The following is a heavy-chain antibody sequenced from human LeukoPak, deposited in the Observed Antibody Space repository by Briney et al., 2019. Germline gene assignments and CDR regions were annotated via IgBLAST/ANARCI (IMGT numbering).Heavy chain of an antibody. J-gene: IGHJ4*02. CDR3: AKGRGDYDDFLLGY. Sequence: GGSLRLSCAASVFTFSTYGFHWVRQAPGKGLEWVAFISYDGSDNYYAASVKGRFTISRDNSKNTLYLQMNSLRPEDTAVYYCAKGRGDYDDFLLGYWGQGTLVTVSS. V-gene: IGHV3-30*02. CDR2: ISYDGSDN. D-gene: IGHD4-17*01. CDR1: VFTFSTYG.